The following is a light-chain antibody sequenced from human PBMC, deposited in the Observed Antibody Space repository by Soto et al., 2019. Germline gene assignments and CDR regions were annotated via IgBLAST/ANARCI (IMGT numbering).Light chain of an antibody. Sequence: EIVLTQSPATLSLSPGERATLSCRASQSVSSYLAWYQQKPGQAPRLLIYDTSSRATGIPAMFSGRGSGTDFTLTISILEPEDFAVYFCQQYGSSPLTFGAGTKVDIK. CDR3: QQYGSSPLT. J-gene: IGKJ4*01. CDR1: QSVSSY. V-gene: IGKV3-20*01. CDR2: DTS.